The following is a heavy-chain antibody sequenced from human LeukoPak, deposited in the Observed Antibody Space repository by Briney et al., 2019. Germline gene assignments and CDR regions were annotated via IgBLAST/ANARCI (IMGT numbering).Heavy chain of an antibody. D-gene: IGHD3-22*01. J-gene: IGHJ4*02. V-gene: IGHV4-59*01. CDR2: IYYSGST. CDR3: ARTQYAYYDSSGYAY. Sequence: SETLSLTCTVSGGSISSYYWSWIRQPPGKGLEWIGYIYYSGSTNYNPSLKSRVTISVDTFKNQFSLKLSSVTAADTAVYYCARTQYAYYDSSGYAYWGQGTLVTVSS. CDR1: GGSISSYY.